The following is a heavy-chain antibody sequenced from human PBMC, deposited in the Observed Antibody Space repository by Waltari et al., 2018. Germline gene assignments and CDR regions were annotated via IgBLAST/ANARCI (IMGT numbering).Heavy chain of an antibody. CDR2: IIPIPGIA. Sequence: QVQLVQSGAEVKKPGSSVKVSCKASGGTLSSYSISWVRQAPGQGLEWMGRIIPIPGIANYAQKFQGRVTMTADKSTSTAYMELSSLRSEDTAVYYCATEGPINSWGQGTLVTVSS. J-gene: IGHJ4*02. CDR3: ATEGPINS. CDR1: GGTLSSYS. V-gene: IGHV1-69*04.